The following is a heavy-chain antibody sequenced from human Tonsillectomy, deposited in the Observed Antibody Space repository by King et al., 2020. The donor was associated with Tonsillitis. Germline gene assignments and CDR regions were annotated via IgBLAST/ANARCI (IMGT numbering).Heavy chain of an antibody. J-gene: IGHJ4*02. CDR3: AKDAGGWYDY. CDR1: GFTFGSYG. V-gene: IGHV3-30*18. D-gene: IGHD6-19*01. CDR2: ISYDGSDK. Sequence: HVQLVESGGGVVQTGKSLRLSCAASGFTFGSYGMHWVRQAPGKGLEWVAVISYDGSDKYYADSVKGRFTISRDNFKNTVYLQMNSLRAEDTAVYYCAKDAGGWYDYWGQGTLVTVSS.